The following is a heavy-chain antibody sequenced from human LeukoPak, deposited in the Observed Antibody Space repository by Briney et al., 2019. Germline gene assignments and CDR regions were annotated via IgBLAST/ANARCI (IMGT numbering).Heavy chain of an antibody. CDR3: ARGFGRP. V-gene: IGHV3-7*03. J-gene: IGHJ5*02. CDR1: GVTLSTYW. Sequence: GGSLRLSCVASGVTLSTYWMNWVRQAPGKGLEWVANIKQDGSEKYYVDSVKGRFTISRDNAKKSLYLQMNSLRAEDTAVYYCARGFGRPWGQGTLVTVSS. D-gene: IGHD3-10*01. CDR2: IKQDGSEK.